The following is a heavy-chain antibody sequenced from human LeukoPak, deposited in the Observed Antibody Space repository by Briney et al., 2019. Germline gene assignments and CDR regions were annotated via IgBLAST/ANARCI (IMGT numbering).Heavy chain of an antibody. Sequence: PGRSLRLSCAASGFIFSSYGMHWVRQAPGKGLEWVAVIWYDGSNKYYADSVKGRFTISRDNSKNTLYLQMNSLRAEDTAVYYCARDRGLSPWGSFFDYWGQGTLVTVSS. CDR2: IWYDGSNK. CDR3: ARDRGLSPWGSFFDY. CDR1: GFIFSSYG. D-gene: IGHD3-16*01. J-gene: IGHJ4*02. V-gene: IGHV3-33*01.